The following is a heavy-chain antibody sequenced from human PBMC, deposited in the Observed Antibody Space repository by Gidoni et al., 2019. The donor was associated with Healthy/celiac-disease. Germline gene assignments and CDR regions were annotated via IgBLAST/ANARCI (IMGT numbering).Heavy chain of an antibody. CDR2: ISWNSGSI. CDR3: AKDITGLAVALLDY. Sequence: EVQLVESGGGWVQPGRSLRLSCAASGFTFDDYAMHWVRQAPGKGLEWVSGISWNSGSIGYADSVKGRFTISRDNAKNSLYLQMNSLRAEDTALYYCAKDITGLAVALLDYWGQGTLVTVSS. D-gene: IGHD6-19*01. J-gene: IGHJ4*02. CDR1: GFTFDDYA. V-gene: IGHV3-9*01.